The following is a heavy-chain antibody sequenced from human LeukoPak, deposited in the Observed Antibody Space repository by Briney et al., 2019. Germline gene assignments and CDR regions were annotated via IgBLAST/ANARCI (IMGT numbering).Heavy chain of an antibody. CDR3: ARDPGTYFASDY. V-gene: IGHV3-21*04. J-gene: IGHJ4*02. CDR2: ISSSSSYI. Sequence: GGSLRLSCAASGFTFSSYSMNWVRQAPGKGLEWVSSISSSSSYIYYADSVKGRFTISRDNTKSSLFLQMNGLRAEDTAVYYCARDPGTYFASDYWGQGTLVAVSS. CDR1: GFTFSSYS. D-gene: IGHD3-10*01.